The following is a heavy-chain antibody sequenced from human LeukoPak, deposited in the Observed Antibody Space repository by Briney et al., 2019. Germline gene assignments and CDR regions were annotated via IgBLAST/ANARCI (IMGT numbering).Heavy chain of an antibody. D-gene: IGHD3-9*01. CDR2: INSDGSST. Sequence: GGSLRLSCAASGFTFSSYWMHWVRQAPGKGLVWVSRINSDGSSTSYADSVKGRFTISRDNAKNTLYLQMNSLRAEDTAVYYCARVGPHFYDILTGCYISGYYFDYWGQGTLVTVSS. V-gene: IGHV3-74*01. CDR1: GFTFSSYW. CDR3: ARVGPHFYDILTGCYISGYYFDY. J-gene: IGHJ4*02.